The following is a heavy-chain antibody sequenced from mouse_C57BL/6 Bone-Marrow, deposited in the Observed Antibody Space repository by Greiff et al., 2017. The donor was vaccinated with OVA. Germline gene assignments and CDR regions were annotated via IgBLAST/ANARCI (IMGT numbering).Heavy chain of an antibody. J-gene: IGHJ1*03. V-gene: IGHV1-81*01. CDR1: GYTFTSYG. CDR2: IYPRSGNT. Sequence: QVQLQQSGAELARPGASVKLSCKASGYTFTSYGISWVKQRTGQGLEWIGEIYPRSGNTSYNEKFKGKATLTADKSSSTAYMELRSLTSEDSAVYFWARTDYWGSYWYFDVWGTGTTVTVSS. CDR3: ARTDYWGSYWYFDV. D-gene: IGHD1-1*01.